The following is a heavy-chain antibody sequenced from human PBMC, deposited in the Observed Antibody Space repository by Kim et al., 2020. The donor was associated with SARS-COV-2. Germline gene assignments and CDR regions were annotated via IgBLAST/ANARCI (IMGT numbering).Heavy chain of an antibody. CDR1: GFTFDDYA. V-gene: IGHV3-43*02. D-gene: IGHD5-12*01. J-gene: IGHJ6*02. Sequence: GGSLRLSCAASGFTFDDYAMHWVRQAPGKGLEWVSLISGDGGSTYYADSVKGRFTISRDNSKNSLYLQMNSLRTEDTALYYCAKGGRGYDLYYYGMDVWGQGTTVTVSS. CDR2: ISGDGGST. CDR3: AKGGRGYDLYYYGMDV.